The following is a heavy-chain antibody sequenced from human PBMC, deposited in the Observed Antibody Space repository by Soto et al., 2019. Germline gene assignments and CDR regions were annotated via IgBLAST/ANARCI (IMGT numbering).Heavy chain of an antibody. Sequence: GASVKVSCKASGYTFTSYYMHWVRQAPGQGLEWMGIINPSGGSTSYAQKFQGRVTMTRDTSTSTVYVELSSLRSEDTAVYYCARANERLGELSFPIPYYYYGMDVWGQGTTVTVSS. D-gene: IGHD3-16*02. V-gene: IGHV1-46*01. CDR1: GYTFTSYY. J-gene: IGHJ6*02. CDR3: ARANERLGELSFPIPYYYYGMDV. CDR2: INPSGGST.